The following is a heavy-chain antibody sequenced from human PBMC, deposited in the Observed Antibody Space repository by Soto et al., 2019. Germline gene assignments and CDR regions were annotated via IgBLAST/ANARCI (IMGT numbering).Heavy chain of an antibody. CDR1: GFTFSSYA. D-gene: IGHD3-22*01. V-gene: IGHV3-23*01. Sequence: PGGSLRLSCAASGFTFSSYAMSWVRQAQGKGLEWVSAISGSGGSTYYADSGKGRFTISRDNSKNTLYLQMNSLIVEDTAVYYCAKGGPYYYDSSGYYLDSYYFDYWGQGTLVTVSS. J-gene: IGHJ4*02. CDR3: AKGGPYYYDSSGYYLDSYYFDY. CDR2: ISGSGGST.